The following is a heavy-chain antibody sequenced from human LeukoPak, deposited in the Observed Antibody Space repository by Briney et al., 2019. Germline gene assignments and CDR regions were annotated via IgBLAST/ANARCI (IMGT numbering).Heavy chain of an antibody. Sequence: ASVKVSCKASGYTFTGYYMHWVRQPPGQGLEWMGWINPNSGGTNSAQKFQGRVTMTRDTSISTAYMELSRLRSDDTAVYYCARDTARITIFGVAKYMDVWGKGTTVTVSS. D-gene: IGHD3-3*01. CDR2: INPNSGGT. J-gene: IGHJ6*03. CDR3: ARDTARITIFGVAKYMDV. CDR1: GYTFTGYY. V-gene: IGHV1-2*02.